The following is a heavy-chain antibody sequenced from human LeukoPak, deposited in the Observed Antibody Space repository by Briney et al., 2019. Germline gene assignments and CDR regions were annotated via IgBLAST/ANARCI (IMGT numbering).Heavy chain of an antibody. CDR2: IFYSGST. CDR3: ARRIVGSGAYYYYYYMDV. Sequence: SETLSLTCTVSGGSISGYYWSWIRQPPGKGLEWIGYIFYSGSTNYNPSLKSRVTISVDTSKNQFSLELSSVTAADTAVYYCARRIVGSGAYYYYYYMDVWGKGTTVTVSS. V-gene: IGHV4-59*01. J-gene: IGHJ6*03. D-gene: IGHD1-26*01. CDR1: GGSISGYY.